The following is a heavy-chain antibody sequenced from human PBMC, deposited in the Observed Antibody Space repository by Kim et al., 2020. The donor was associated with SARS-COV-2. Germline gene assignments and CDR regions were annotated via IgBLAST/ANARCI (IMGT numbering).Heavy chain of an antibody. J-gene: IGHJ6*02. CDR3: AGVAAAGTPYYYYYYGMDV. CDR2: INPSGGST. D-gene: IGHD6-13*01. Sequence: ASVKVSCKASGYTFTSYYMHWVRQAPGQGLEWMGIINPSGGSTSYAQKFQGRVTMTRDTSTSTVYMELSSLRSEDTAVYYCAGVAAAGTPYYYYYYGMDVWGQGTTVTVSS. V-gene: IGHV1-46*01. CDR1: GYTFTSYY.